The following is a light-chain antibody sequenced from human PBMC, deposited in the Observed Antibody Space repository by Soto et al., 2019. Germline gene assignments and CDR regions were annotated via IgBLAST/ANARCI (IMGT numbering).Light chain of an antibody. CDR3: HHYSNWPPYT. CDR2: GAS. Sequence: EIVVTQSPDTLSVSPGERAALSCRTRQSVSSALAWYQKKPGQAPRLLIYGASNRASCIPARFSGSGSGTEFTLTISSLQSEDFAVYYCHHYSNWPPYTFGQGTKREIK. CDR1: QSVSSA. J-gene: IGKJ2*01. V-gene: IGKV3D-15*01.